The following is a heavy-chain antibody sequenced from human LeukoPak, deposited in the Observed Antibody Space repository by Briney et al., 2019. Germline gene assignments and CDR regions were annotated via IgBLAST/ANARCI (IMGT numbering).Heavy chain of an antibody. CDR3: VRYDSSGWAGTYYFDY. Sequence: SETLSLTCTVSGGSISSYYWSWIRQPPGKGLEWIGYIYYSGSTNYNPSLKSRVTISVDTSKNQFSLKLSSVTAADTAVYYCVRYDSSGWAGTYYFDYWGQGTLVTVSS. CDR2: IYYSGST. V-gene: IGHV4-59*08. D-gene: IGHD6-19*01. CDR1: GGSISSYY. J-gene: IGHJ4*02.